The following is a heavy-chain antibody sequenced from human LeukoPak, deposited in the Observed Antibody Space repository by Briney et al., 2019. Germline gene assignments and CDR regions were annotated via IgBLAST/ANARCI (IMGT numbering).Heavy chain of an antibody. D-gene: IGHD6-6*01. CDR2: INDNGGQR. V-gene: IGHV3-23*01. J-gene: IGHJ4*02. CDR1: GFAFNNYA. Sequence: GGSLRLSCAASGFAFNNYAMTWVRQAPGKGLEWVSNINDNGGQRHYADSVKGRFTISRDNSKNTLFLQMDSLRAEDTAVYYCAKDHSSPSGYWGQGTLVTVSS. CDR3: AKDHSSPSGY.